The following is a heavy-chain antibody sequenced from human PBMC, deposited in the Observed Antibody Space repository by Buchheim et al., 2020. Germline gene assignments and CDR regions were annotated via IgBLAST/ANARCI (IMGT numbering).Heavy chain of an antibody. CDR2: IYYTGST. CDR3: ARHLSWYDGFDN. D-gene: IGHD6-13*01. Sequence: QLQLQESGPGLVQPSETLSLTCIVPGGSISSTTYYWGWIRQPPGKGLEWVGSIYYTGSTYYNPSLEGRVTISVDTSKSQFSLKRSSVTAADTAVYYCARHLSWYDGFDNWGQGTL. J-gene: IGHJ4*02. V-gene: IGHV4-39*01. CDR1: GGSISSTTYY.